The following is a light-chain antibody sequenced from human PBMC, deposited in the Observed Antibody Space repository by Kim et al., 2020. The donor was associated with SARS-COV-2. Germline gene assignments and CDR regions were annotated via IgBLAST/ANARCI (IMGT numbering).Light chain of an antibody. CDR2: DVS. J-gene: IGLJ2*01. V-gene: IGLV2-14*03. Sequence: QSLTISCTGTSSDVGGYNYVSCYQQHPGKAPKLMIYDVSNRPSGVSNRFSGSKSGNTASLTISGLQAEDEADYYCSSYTSSSTPVVFGGGTQLTVL. CDR1: SSDVGGYNY. CDR3: SSYTSSSTPVV.